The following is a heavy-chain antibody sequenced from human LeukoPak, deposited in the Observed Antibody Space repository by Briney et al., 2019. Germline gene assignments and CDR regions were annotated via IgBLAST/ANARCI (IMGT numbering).Heavy chain of an antibody. J-gene: IGHJ6*03. D-gene: IGHD3-22*01. Sequence: SETLSLTCAVSGYSISSGYYWSWIRQPPGKGLEWIGSIYHSGSTYYNPSLKSRVTISVDTSKNQFSLKLSSVTAADTAVYYCARGAKRVSHYYDSSGYYKRGEYYYYYYMDVWGKGTTVTVSS. CDR3: ARGAKRVSHYYDSSGYYKRGEYYYYYYMDV. CDR1: GYSISSGYY. V-gene: IGHV4-38-2*01. CDR2: IYHSGST.